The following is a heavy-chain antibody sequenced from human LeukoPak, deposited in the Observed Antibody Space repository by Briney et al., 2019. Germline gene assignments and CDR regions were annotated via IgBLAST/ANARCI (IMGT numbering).Heavy chain of an antibody. J-gene: IGHJ4*02. CDR3: ARGVGTPRGYFDSSNYYYDC. CDR1: GGPISSGSYS. D-gene: IGHD3-22*01. CDR2: TYHTGRT. Sequence: SETLSLTCAVSGGPISSGSYSWNWIRQPPGKGLEWIGYTYHTGRTYYNPSLKSRVIISVDRSNNQFSLNLTSVTAADTAVYYCARGVGTPRGYFDSSNYYYDCWGQGTLVTVSS. V-gene: IGHV4-30-2*01.